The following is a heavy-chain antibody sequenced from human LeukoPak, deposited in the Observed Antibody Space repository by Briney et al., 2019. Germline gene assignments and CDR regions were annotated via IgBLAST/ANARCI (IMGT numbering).Heavy chain of an antibody. CDR2: IYYSGST. V-gene: IGHV4-39*02. J-gene: IGHJ4*02. CDR3: ARDGQQLVLGY. CDR1: GGSISSSSYY. Sequence: SETLSLTCTVSGGSISSSSYYWGWIRQPPGKGLEWIGSIYYSGSTYYNPSLKSRVTISVDTSKNQFSLKLSSVTAADTAAYYCARDGQQLVLGYWGQGTLVTVSS. D-gene: IGHD6-13*01.